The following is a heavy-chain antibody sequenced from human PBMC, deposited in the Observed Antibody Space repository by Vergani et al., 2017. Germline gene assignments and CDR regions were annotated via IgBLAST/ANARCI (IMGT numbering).Heavy chain of an antibody. J-gene: IGHJ3*02. Sequence: VNLVGSGGGVVQPGRSLRLSCATYGFIFQNYTMHWVRQAPGKGLEWVSSISSSSSYIYYADSVKGRFTISRDNAKNSLYLQMNSLRAEDTAVYYCARVPWGIAAAGTVGDAFDIWGQGTMVTVSS. CDR3: ARVPWGIAAAGTVGDAFDI. D-gene: IGHD6-13*01. V-gene: IGHV3-21*01. CDR2: ISSSSSYI. CDR1: GFIFQNYT.